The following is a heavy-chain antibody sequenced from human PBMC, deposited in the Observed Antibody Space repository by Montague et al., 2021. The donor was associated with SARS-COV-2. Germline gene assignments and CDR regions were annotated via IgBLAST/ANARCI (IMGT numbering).Heavy chain of an antibody. D-gene: IGHD3-16*01. CDR2: IYWDGDK. CDR3: AHRREDATLITVWFDP. Sequence: VKPTQTLTLTCTFSGFSLSTNGVGVGWIRQPPGKALEWLALIYWDGDKRYSPSLMSRPTISRGTSKNQVVLTMTNMNPVDTATYYCAHRREDATLITVWFDPWGQGTMVTVSS. CDR1: GFSLSTNGVG. V-gene: IGHV2-5*02. J-gene: IGHJ5*02.